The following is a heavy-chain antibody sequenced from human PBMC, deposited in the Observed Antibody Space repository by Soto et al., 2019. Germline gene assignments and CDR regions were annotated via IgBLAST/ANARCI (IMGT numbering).Heavy chain of an antibody. Sequence: SETLSLTCTVSGGSISSPYYWGWIRQSPGKGLEWIGDIYYGGSTYYNPSLKSRVTISVDTSKNQFSLKLNSVTAADTAVYYCARRSGGGYLTLGYWGQGTLVTVSS. CDR2: IYYGGST. D-gene: IGHD1-26*01. CDR1: GGSISSPYY. CDR3: ARRSGGGYLTLGY. V-gene: IGHV4-39*01. J-gene: IGHJ4*02.